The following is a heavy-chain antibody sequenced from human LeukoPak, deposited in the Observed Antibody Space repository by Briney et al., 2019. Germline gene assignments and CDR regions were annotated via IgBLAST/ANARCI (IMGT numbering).Heavy chain of an antibody. V-gene: IGHV1-8*01. CDR2: MNPNTGRT. J-gene: IGHJ4*02. D-gene: IGHD3-10*01. CDR1: RYTFTSYD. Sequence: ASVKVSCKASRYTFTSYDINWVREAAGQGLEWMGWMNPNTGRTGYAQKFQGRITTTRDTSINTAYMELTNLRSEDTAIYYCARLSQTPDYYTLGGYYYLGYWGQGTPVTVSS. CDR3: ARLSQTPDYYTLGGYYYLGY.